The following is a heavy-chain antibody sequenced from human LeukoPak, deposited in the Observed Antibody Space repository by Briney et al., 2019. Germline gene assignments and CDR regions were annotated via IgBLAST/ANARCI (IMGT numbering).Heavy chain of an antibody. V-gene: IGHV4-30-2*01. CDR1: GGSISSGGYS. CDR3: ARERDHNDYGDYYYGMDV. D-gene: IGHD4/OR15-4a*01. Sequence: PSQTLSLTCAVSGGSISSGGYSWSWIRRPPGKGLEWIGYIYHSGSTYYNPSLKSRVTISVDRSKNQFSLKLSSVTAADTAVYYCARERDHNDYGDYYYGMDVWGQGTTVTVSS. CDR2: IYHSGST. J-gene: IGHJ6*02.